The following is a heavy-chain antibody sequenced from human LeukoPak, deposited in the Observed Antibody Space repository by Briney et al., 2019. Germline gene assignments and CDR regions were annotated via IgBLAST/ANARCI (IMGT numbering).Heavy chain of an antibody. V-gene: IGHV4-34*01. Sequence: NPSETLSLTCAVYGGSFSGYYWSWIRQPPGKGLEWIGEINHSGSTNYNPSLKSRVAISVDTPKNQFSLKLSSVTAADTAVYYCARRYRSGWYEKAYYFDYWGQGTLVTVSS. D-gene: IGHD6-19*01. CDR3: ARRYRSGWYEKAYYFDY. CDR2: INHSGST. CDR1: GGSFSGYY. J-gene: IGHJ4*02.